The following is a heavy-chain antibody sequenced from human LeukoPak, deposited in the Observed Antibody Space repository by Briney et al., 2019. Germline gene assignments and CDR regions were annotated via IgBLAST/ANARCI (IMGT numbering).Heavy chain of an antibody. Sequence: GGSLRLSCAASGFTFSSYAMHWVRQAPGKGLEWVAVISYDGSNKYYADSVKGRFTISRDNSKNTLYLQMNSLRAEDTAVYYCAKDRITMGRFVSGADYWGQGTLVTVSS. J-gene: IGHJ4*02. CDR1: GFTFSSYA. CDR3: AKDRITMGRFVSGADY. D-gene: IGHD3-10*01. V-gene: IGHV3-30*04. CDR2: ISYDGSNK.